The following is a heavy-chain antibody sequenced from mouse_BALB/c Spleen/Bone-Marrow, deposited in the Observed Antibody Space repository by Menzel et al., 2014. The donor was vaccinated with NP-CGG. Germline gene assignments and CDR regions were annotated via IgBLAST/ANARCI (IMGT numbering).Heavy chain of an antibody. D-gene: IGHD2-3*01. CDR3: ARWLLLDY. CDR2: IYPGTGST. V-gene: IGHV1S22*01. J-gene: IGHJ2*01. Sequence: LQQSGSELVRPGASVKLSCKASGYTFTSYWMHWVKQRPGQGLEWIGNIYPGTGSTNYDEKFKSKATLTVDTSSRTAYMQLSSLTSEDSAVYHCARWLLLDYWGQGTTLTVSS. CDR1: GYTFTSYW.